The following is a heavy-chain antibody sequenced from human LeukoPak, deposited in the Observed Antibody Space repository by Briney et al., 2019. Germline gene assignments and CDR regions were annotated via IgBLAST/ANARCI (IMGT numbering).Heavy chain of an antibody. CDR1: GGSFSGYY. D-gene: IGHD1-1*01. J-gene: IGHJ4*02. Sequence: SETLSLTCAVYGGSFSGYYWTWIRQTPGKGLEWIGEINHRGSTNYNPSLESRVIISVDTSKNHFSLDLTSVTAADTADCASGAWYRGYWGQGTLVTVSS. CDR3: GAWYRGY. CDR2: INHRGST. V-gene: IGHV4-34*01.